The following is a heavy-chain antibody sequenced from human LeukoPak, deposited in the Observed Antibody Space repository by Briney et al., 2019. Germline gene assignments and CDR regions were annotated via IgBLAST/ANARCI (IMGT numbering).Heavy chain of an antibody. CDR1: GYTLTELS. D-gene: IGHD6-19*01. V-gene: IGHV1-24*01. J-gene: IGHJ1*01. Sequence: ASVKVSCKVSGYTLTELSMHWVRQAPGKGLEWMGGFDPEDGETIYAQKFQGRVTMTEDTSTDTAYMELSSLRSEDTAVYYCATESLGIAVAGRPPDFQHWGQGTLVTVSS. CDR3: ATESLGIAVAGRPPDFQH. CDR2: FDPEDGET.